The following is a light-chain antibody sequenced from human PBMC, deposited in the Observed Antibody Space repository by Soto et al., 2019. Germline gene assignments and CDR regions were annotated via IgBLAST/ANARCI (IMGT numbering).Light chain of an antibody. J-gene: IGKJ4*01. CDR3: QQSYSNILS. V-gene: IGKV3D-20*01. Sequence: EIVLTQSPATLSLSPGERATLSCGASQSVNSYYLAWYQQKPGLAPRLLIYDSSSRATGVPDRFSGSGSGADLTLTISRLEPEDFAVYYCQQSYSNILSFGGGTRVEL. CDR2: DSS. CDR1: QSVNSYY.